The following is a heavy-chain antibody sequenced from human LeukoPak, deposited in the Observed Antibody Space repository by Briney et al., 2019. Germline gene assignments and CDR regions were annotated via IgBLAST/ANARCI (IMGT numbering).Heavy chain of an antibody. V-gene: IGHV4-34*01. CDR3: ARDGGHCGDGGCYTDY. Sequence: SETLSLTCAVYGGSFSDYYWAWVRQSPGKGLEWIGQVSHTGSTNNNPSLKSRVRISADTSKNQFSLRLSSVTAADTAVYYCARDGGHCGDGGCYTDYWSQGTLVTVSS. CDR1: GGSFSDYY. J-gene: IGHJ4*02. CDR2: VSHTGST. D-gene: IGHD2-15*01.